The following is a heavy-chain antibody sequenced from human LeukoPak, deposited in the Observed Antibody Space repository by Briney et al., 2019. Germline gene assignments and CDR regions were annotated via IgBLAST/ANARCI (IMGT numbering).Heavy chain of an antibody. J-gene: IGHJ3*02. V-gene: IGHV1-46*01. CDR3: ARDSSLATITYAFDI. CDR2: INPSGGIT. CDR1: GYTFTSYY. Sequence: RASVKVSCKASGYTFTSYYMHWVRQAPGQGLEWMGIINPSGGITSYAQKFQGRVTMTRDTSTSTVYMELSRLRSEDTAVYYCARDSSLATITYAFDIWGQGTMVTVSS. D-gene: IGHD5-12*01.